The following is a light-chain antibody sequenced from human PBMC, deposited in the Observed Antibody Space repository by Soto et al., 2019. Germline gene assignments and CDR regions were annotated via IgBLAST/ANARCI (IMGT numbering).Light chain of an antibody. CDR3: AAWDASLNVV. CDR1: SSNIGSNT. Sequence: QSVLTHPPSASGTPGQRVTIACSGSSSNIGSNTVNWYQQLPGTAPKLLIYSNNQRPSGVPDRFSGSKSGTSASLAISGLQSEDEGDYYCAAWDASLNVVFGGGTKLTVL. CDR2: SNN. V-gene: IGLV1-44*01. J-gene: IGLJ3*02.